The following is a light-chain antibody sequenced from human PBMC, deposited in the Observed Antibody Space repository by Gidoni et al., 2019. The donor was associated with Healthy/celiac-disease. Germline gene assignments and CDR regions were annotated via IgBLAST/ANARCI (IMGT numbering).Light chain of an antibody. CDR3: QPSYSTPRP. CDR1: QSISSY. CDR2: AAS. V-gene: IGKV1-39*01. J-gene: IGKJ1*01. Sequence: GDRVTITCRASQSISSYLNWYQQKPGKAPKLLIYAASSLQSGVPSSFSGSGSGTDFTLTISSLQPEDFATYYCQPSYSTPRPFGQGTKVEIK.